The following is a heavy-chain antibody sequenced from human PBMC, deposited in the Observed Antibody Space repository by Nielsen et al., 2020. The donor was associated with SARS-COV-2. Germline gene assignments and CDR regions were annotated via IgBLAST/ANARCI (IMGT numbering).Heavy chain of an antibody. CDR2: ISSSSSTI. CDR1: GFTFSSYS. D-gene: IGHD5-12*01. V-gene: IGHV3-48*01. Sequence: LSLTCAASGFTFSSYSMNWVRQAPGKGLEWVSYISSSSSTIYYADSVKGRFTISRDNAKNSLYLQMNSLRAEDTAVYYCASHLIVATRIADYWGQGTLVTVSS. CDR3: ASHLIVATRIADY. J-gene: IGHJ4*02.